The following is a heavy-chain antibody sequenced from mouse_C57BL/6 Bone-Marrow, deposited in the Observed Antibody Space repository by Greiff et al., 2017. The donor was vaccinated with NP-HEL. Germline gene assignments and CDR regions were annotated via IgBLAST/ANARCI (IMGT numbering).Heavy chain of an antibody. V-gene: IGHV1-69*01. CDR1: GYTFTSYW. Sequence: QVQLQQPGAELVMPGASVKLSCKASGYTFTSYWLHWVKQRPGQGLEWIGEIDPSDSYTNYNQKFKGKSTLTVDKSSSTAYMQLSSLTSEDSAVYYCARVRGITGYFDYWGQGTTLTVSS. D-gene: IGHD2-4*01. J-gene: IGHJ2*01. CDR3: ARVRGITGYFDY. CDR2: IDPSDSYT.